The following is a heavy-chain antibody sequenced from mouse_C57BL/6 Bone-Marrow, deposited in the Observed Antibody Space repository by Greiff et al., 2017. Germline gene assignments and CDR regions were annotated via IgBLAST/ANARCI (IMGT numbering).Heavy chain of an antibody. Sequence: EVMLVESGGGLVQPGGSLKLSCAASGFTFSDYYMYWVRQTPEKRLEWVAYISNGGGSTYYPDTVKGRFTISRDNAKNTLYLQMSRLKSEDTAMYYCASYYYGSSYDAMDYWGQGTSVTVSS. CDR2: ISNGGGST. CDR3: ASYYYGSSYDAMDY. V-gene: IGHV5-12*01. J-gene: IGHJ4*01. CDR1: GFTFSDYY. D-gene: IGHD1-1*01.